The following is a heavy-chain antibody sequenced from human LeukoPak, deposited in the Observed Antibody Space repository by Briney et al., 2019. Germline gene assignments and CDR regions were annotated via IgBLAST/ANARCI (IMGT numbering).Heavy chain of an antibody. Sequence: PSETLSLTCTASGGSISSGSYYWSWIRQPAGKGLEWIGRFHNDWSTNYNPSLKRRVTISVDTSKNQFSLKLSSVTAADTAVYYCARDWWELLNDAFDIWGQGTMVTVSS. CDR2: FHNDWST. CDR3: ARDWWELLNDAFDI. J-gene: IGHJ3*02. V-gene: IGHV4-61*02. CDR1: GGSISSGSYY. D-gene: IGHD1-26*01.